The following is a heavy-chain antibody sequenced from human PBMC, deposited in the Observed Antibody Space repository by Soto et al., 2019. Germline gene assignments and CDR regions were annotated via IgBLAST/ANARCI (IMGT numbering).Heavy chain of an antibody. CDR2: INPSGGST. Sequence: ASVSVFCKAPGYTFTSDDMQWVRQAPGQGLEWMGIINPSGGSTSYAQKFQGRVTMTRDTSTSTVYMELSSLRSEDTAVYYCARDLGYSGYEGYYMDVWGKGTTVTVS. J-gene: IGHJ6*03. CDR3: ARDLGYSGYEGYYMDV. D-gene: IGHD5-12*01. CDR1: GYTFTSDD. V-gene: IGHV1-46*03.